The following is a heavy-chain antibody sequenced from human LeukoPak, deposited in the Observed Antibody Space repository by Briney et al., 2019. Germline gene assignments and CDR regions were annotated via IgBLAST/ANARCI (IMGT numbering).Heavy chain of an antibody. D-gene: IGHD3-10*01. CDR3: ARWARGSGSYPFDY. CDR2: IYYSGST. CDR1: GGSISSYY. Sequence: SETLSLTCTVSGGSISSYYWSWIRQPPGKGLEWIGYIYYSGSTNYNPSLKSRVTISVDTSKNQFSLKLSSVTAADTAVYYCARWARGSGSYPFDYWGQGTLVTVSS. V-gene: IGHV4-59*08. J-gene: IGHJ4*02.